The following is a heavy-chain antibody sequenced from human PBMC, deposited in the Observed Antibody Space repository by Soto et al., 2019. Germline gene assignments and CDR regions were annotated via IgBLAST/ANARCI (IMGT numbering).Heavy chain of an antibody. Sequence: GGSLRLSCVASGLTFSTYYMNWIRQTPGKGLEWVSSISASGSHLFYTDSVKGRFTISRDNARNSLYLQMNSLRAEDTAVYYCAGTDESLDYWGQGTLVTVSS. CDR2: ISASGSHL. CDR1: GLTFSTYY. V-gene: IGHV3-21*01. J-gene: IGHJ4*02. CDR3: AGTDESLDY.